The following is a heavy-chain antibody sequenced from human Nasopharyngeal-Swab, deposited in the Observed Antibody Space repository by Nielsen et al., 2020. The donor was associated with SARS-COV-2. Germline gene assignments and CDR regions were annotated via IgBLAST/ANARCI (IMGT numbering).Heavy chain of an antibody. J-gene: IGHJ4*02. CDR3: ARMVYAHHFDY. D-gene: IGHD2-8*01. Sequence: WVGQAPGQRLEWMGWINAGNGNTKYSQKFQGRVTITRDTSASTAYMELSSLRSEDTAVYYRARMVYAHHFDYWGQGTLVTVSS. CDR2: INAGNGNT. V-gene: IGHV1-3*01.